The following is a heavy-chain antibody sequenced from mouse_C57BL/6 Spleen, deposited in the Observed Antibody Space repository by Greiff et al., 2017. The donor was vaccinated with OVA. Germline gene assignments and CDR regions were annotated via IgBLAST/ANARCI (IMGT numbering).Heavy chain of an antibody. CDR2: INPNNGGT. J-gene: IGHJ4*01. Sequence: EVQLQQSGPELVKPGASVKMSRKASGYTFTDYNMHWVKQSHGKSLEWIGYINPNNGGTSYNQKFKGKATLTVNKSSSTAYMELRSLTSEDSAVYYCARGGYYGSYYAMDYWGQGTSVTVSS. CDR1: GYTFTDYN. CDR3: ARGGYYGSYYAMDY. V-gene: IGHV1-22*01. D-gene: IGHD1-1*01.